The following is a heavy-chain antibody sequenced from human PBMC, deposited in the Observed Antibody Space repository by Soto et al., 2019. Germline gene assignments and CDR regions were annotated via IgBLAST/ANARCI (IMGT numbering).Heavy chain of an antibody. D-gene: IGHD1-26*01. J-gene: IGHJ6*02. Sequence: QVQLVESGGGLVKPGGSLRLSCAASGFTFSDYYMSWIRQAPGKGLEWVSYISSSGSTIYYADSVKGRFTISRDNAKNSLYLQMNSLRAEDTAVYYCARDRTGYSGSYYMDYYGMDVWGRGTTVTVSS. CDR1: GFTFSDYY. V-gene: IGHV3-11*01. CDR2: ISSSGSTI. CDR3: ARDRTGYSGSYYMDYYGMDV.